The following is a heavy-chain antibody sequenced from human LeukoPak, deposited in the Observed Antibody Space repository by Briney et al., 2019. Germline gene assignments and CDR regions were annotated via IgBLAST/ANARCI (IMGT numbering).Heavy chain of an antibody. V-gene: IGHV1-2*02. CDR1: GYTFTGYY. CDR2: INPNSGGI. Sequence: ASVKVTCKASGYTFTGYYVHWVRQAPGQGLEWMGWINPNSGGINYAQRFQDRVSMTRDTYISTAYMELSRLRSDDTAVYYCARTYTVSSDFDYWGLGTLVTVSS. D-gene: IGHD6-6*01. CDR3: ARTYTVSSDFDY. J-gene: IGHJ4*02.